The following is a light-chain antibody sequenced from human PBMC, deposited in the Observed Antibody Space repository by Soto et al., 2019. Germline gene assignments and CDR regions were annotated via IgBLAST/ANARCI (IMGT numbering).Light chain of an antibody. V-gene: IGLV2-8*01. CDR1: GIDDYDYNF. CDR3: STFAVSPVI. Sequence: QSALTQPPSASGSAGHSVTIPCTGTGIDDYDYNFVSWYQHHPGKVPTLIIFEVNKRPSGVPDRFSGSKSGTTASLTVSGRQADDEADYDCSTFAVSPVIFGVGTKLTV. CDR2: EVN. J-gene: IGLJ2*01.